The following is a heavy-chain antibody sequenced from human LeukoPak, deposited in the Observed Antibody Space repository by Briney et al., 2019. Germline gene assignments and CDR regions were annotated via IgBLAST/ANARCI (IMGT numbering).Heavy chain of an antibody. D-gene: IGHD6-6*01. CDR2: IYTSGST. V-gene: IGHV4-4*07. Sequence: SETLSLTCTVSGGSISSYYWSWIRRPAGKGLEWIGRIYTSGSTNYNPSLKSRVTMSVDTSKNQFSLKLSSVTAADTAVYYCARGLVNEYSSSPGYFDYWGQGTLVTVSS. J-gene: IGHJ4*02. CDR3: ARGLVNEYSSSPGYFDY. CDR1: GGSISSYY.